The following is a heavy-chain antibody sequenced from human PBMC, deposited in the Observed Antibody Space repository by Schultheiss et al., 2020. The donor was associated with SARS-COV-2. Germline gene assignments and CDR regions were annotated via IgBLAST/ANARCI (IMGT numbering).Heavy chain of an antibody. CDR2: INPNSGGT. Sequence: ASVKVSCKASGYTFSDYYMHWVRQAPGQGLEWMGWINPNSGGTNYAQKFQGWVTMTRDTSISTAYMELSRLRSDDTAVYYCARDRGSNWNHDAFDIWGQGTMVTVSS. D-gene: IGHD1-20*01. V-gene: IGHV1-2*04. J-gene: IGHJ3*02. CDR3: ARDRGSNWNHDAFDI. CDR1: GYTFSDYY.